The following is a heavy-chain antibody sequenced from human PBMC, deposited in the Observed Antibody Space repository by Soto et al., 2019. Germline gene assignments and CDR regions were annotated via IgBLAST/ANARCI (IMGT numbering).Heavy chain of an antibody. V-gene: IGHV4-34*01. CDR2: INHSGTT. D-gene: IGHD2-21*01. CDR3: ARSPKSTDFPYYFDF. CDR1: SRSFRDYY. Sequence: SETLSLTCAVYSRSFRDYYWTWIRQPPGKGLEFIGEINHSGTTHYNSSLKSRVTVSVDTSKNHFSLKMTSVTAADTAVYYCARSPKSTDFPYYFDFWGQGTLGTVSS. J-gene: IGHJ4*02.